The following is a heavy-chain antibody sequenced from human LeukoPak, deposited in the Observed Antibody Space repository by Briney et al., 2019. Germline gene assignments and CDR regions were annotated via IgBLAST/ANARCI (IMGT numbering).Heavy chain of an antibody. Sequence: GGSLRLSCATSGFTFSRHAMSWVRQAPGKGLEWVSSIVESGAGTFYADSVKGRFTISRDNSKSTLYLQLSSLRAEDTAVYYCAREGALRHFDFEYWGQGTLATVSS. V-gene: IGHV3-23*01. D-gene: IGHD3-9*01. J-gene: IGHJ4*02. CDR3: AREGALRHFDFEY. CDR1: GFTFSRHA. CDR2: IVESGAGT.